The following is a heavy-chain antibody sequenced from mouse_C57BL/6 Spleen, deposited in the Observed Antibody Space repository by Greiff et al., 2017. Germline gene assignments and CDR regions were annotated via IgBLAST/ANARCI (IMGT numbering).Heavy chain of an antibody. D-gene: IGHD4-1*01. V-gene: IGHV5-6*01. CDR3: ASQLGRSFAMDY. J-gene: IGHJ4*01. CDR2: ISSGGSYT. CDR1: GFTFSSYG. Sequence: EVQLVESGGDLVKPGGSLKLSCAASGFTFSSYGMSWVRQTPDKRLEWVATISSGGSYTYYPDSVKGRCTITRDNAKNTLYLQMSSMKSEDTAMYYCASQLGRSFAMDYWGQGTSVTVSS.